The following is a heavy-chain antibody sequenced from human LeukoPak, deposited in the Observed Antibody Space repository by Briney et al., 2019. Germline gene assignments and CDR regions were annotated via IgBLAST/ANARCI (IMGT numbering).Heavy chain of an antibody. J-gene: IGHJ4*02. CDR3: ATGARGKN. CDR1: GFTLTTYW. CDR2: INQDGSEK. Sequence: PGGSLRLSCTASGFTLTTYWMSWVRQAPGKGLEWVAKINQDGSEKDYVDSVKGRFTISRDNAKNSVYVQMNSLRPEDTAVYYCATGARGKNWGKGTLVTVPS. V-gene: IGHV3-7*01.